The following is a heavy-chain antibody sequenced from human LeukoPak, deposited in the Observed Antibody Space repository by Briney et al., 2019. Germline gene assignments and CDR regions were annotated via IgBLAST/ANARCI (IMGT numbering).Heavy chain of an antibody. CDR3: ARASRGFRELHFDY. V-gene: IGHV4-4*07. CDR1: GGSISSYY. J-gene: IGHJ4*02. D-gene: IGHD3-10*01. Sequence: SETLSLTCTVSGGSISSYYWSWVRQPAGKGLEWIGRIYTSGSTNYNPSLKSRVTMSVDTSKNHFSLKLSSVTAADTAVYYCARASRGFRELHFDYWGQGTLVTVSS. CDR2: IYTSGST.